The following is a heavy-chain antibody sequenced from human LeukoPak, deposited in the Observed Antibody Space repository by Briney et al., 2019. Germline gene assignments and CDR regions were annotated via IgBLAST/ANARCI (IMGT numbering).Heavy chain of an antibody. Sequence: ASVKVSCKASGYTFTSYDINWVRQATGQGLEWMGWMNPNSGNTGYAQKFQGRVTMTRNTSISTAYMELSSLRSEDTAVYYCARGLTVYYRGYYYYYMDVWGKGTTVTISS. D-gene: IGHD3-9*01. CDR1: GYTFTSYD. CDR2: MNPNSGNT. J-gene: IGHJ6*03. V-gene: IGHV1-8*01. CDR3: ARGLTVYYRGYYYYYMDV.